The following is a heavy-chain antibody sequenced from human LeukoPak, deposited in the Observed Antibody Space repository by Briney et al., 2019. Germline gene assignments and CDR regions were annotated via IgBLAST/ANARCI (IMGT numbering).Heavy chain of an antibody. Sequence: GGSLRLSCAASGFSVSSNYMGWVRQAPGKGLEWVSVIYSGGSTYYADSVKGRFTISRDNSKNTVYLQMNSLSAEDTAVYYCAKGNSAGSSKSWFDPWGQGTLVTVSS. D-gene: IGHD3-10*01. CDR1: GFSVSSNY. CDR3: AKGNSAGSSKSWFDP. V-gene: IGHV3-53*01. CDR2: IYSGGST. J-gene: IGHJ5*02.